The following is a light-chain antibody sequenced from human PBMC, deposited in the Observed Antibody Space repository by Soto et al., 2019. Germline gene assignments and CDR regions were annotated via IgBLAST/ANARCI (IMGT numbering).Light chain of an antibody. CDR1: SSDVGVYKY. V-gene: IGLV2-14*01. CDR2: KVS. CDR3: SSYTSRSAVV. Sequence: QSALTQPASVSGSPGQSITISCTGTSSDVGVYKYVSWYQHHPGKAPKLMIYKVSNRPSGVSNRFSGSKSGNTASLTISGLQGEDAADYYGSSYTSRSAVVFGGGTKLTVL. J-gene: IGLJ2*01.